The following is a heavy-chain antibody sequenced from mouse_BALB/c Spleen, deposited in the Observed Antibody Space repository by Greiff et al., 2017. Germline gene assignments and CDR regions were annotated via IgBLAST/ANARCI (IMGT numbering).Heavy chain of an antibody. V-gene: IGHV5-17*02. D-gene: IGHD1-2*01. CDR2: ISSGSSTI. CDR3: SRRLRRRGYVSDFDY. Sequence: EVQLMESGGGLVQPGGSRKLSCAASGFTFSSFGMHWVRQAPEKGLEWVAYISSGSSTIYYADTVKGRFTFSSDNPKNTLFLQMTSLRSDETAMYYGSRRLRRRGYVSDFDYWGQGTTLTVSS. J-gene: IGHJ2*01. CDR1: GFTFSSFG.